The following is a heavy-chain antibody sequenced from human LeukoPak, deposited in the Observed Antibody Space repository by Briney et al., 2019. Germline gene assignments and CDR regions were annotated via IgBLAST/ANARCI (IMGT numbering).Heavy chain of an antibody. Sequence: PGGSLRLSCAASGLTFSSYAMIWVRQAPGKGLEWVSSISSTSSHIYYADSVKGRFTISRDNAKNSLYLQMNSLRAEDTAVYYCARDITMIVVVTSYFDYWGQGTLVTVSS. D-gene: IGHD3-22*01. CDR2: ISSTSSHI. V-gene: IGHV3-21*01. CDR3: ARDITMIVVVTSYFDY. J-gene: IGHJ4*02. CDR1: GLTFSSYA.